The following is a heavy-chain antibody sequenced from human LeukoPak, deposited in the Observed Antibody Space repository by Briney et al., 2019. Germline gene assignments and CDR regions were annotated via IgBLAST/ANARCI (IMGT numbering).Heavy chain of an antibody. D-gene: IGHD3-22*01. CDR1: GYGFTNYW. J-gene: IGHJ4*02. CDR2: IYPRDSDT. Sequence: GESLKISCKGSGYGFTNYWIGWVRQMPGKGLEWMGIIYPRDSDTRYSPSFQGQVTISVDKSISTASLQWSSLKASDTAMYYCARSTALSDSSGYYPNHFDYWGQGTLVTVSS. CDR3: ARSTALSDSSGYYPNHFDY. V-gene: IGHV5-51*01.